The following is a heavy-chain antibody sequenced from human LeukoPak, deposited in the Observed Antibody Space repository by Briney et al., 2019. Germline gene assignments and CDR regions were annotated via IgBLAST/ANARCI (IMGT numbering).Heavy chain of an antibody. V-gene: IGHV4-59*01. J-gene: IGHJ3*02. CDR3: ARRPALGPVVFTFDI. D-gene: IGHD2-2*01. CDR2: IYYSGST. Sequence: SETLSLTCTVSGGSISSYYWSWIRQPPGKGLEWIGYIYYSGSTNYNPSLKSRVTISVDTSKNQFSLKLSSVTAADTAVYYCARRPALGPVVFTFDIWGQGTMVTVSS. CDR1: GGSISSYY.